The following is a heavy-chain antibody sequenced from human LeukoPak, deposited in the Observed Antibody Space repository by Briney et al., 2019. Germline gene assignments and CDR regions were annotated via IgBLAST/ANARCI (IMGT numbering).Heavy chain of an antibody. V-gene: IGHV1-24*01. Sequence: ASVKVSCKVSGYTLTELSMHWVRQAPGKGREWMGGFDPEDGETIYAQKFQGRVTMTEDTSTDTAYMELSSLRSEDTALYYCATDTPVYYDSSGVHYWGQGTLVTVSS. CDR2: FDPEDGET. J-gene: IGHJ4*02. CDR1: GYTLTELS. CDR3: ATDTPVYYDSSGVHY. D-gene: IGHD3-22*01.